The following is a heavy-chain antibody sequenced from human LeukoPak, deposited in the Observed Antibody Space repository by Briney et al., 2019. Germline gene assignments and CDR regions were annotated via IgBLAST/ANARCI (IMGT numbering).Heavy chain of an antibody. Sequence: GSLRLSCAASGFTFGTYWMSWVRQAPGKGLEWVANINEDGSQKDYLDSVKGRFTISRDNAKDSLYLQMSSLRAEDAAIYYCVRDIDHWGQGTLVTVSS. CDR2: INEDGSQK. CDR3: VRDIDH. V-gene: IGHV3-7*04. J-gene: IGHJ4*02. CDR1: GFTFGTYW.